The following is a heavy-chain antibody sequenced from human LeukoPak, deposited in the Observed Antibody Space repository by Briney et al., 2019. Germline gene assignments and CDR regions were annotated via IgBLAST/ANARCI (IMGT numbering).Heavy chain of an antibody. D-gene: IGHD6-19*01. CDR2: ISYDGSNK. J-gene: IGHJ4*02. V-gene: IGHV3-30*18. Sequence: GGSLRLSCAASGFTFSSYGMHWVRQAPGKGLEWVAVISYDGSNKYYADSVKGRFTISRDNSKNTLYLQMNSLRAEDTAVYYCAKEMGSSGWYRTEPEVWGFDYWGQGTLVTVSS. CDR1: GFTFSSYG. CDR3: AKEMGSSGWYRTEPEVWGFDY.